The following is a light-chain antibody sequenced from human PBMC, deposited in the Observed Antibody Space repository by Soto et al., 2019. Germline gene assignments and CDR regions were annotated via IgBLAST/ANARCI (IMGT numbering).Light chain of an antibody. V-gene: IGLV1-40*01. CDR2: ANT. Sequence: QPVLTQPPSVSGAPGQRVTISCTGSSSNIGAGYDVHWYQQLPGTAPKLFIFANTNRPSGVPDRFSASKSGTSASLAITGLQPEDEADYYCQSYDSSLRAVVFGGGTKVTVL. J-gene: IGLJ2*01. CDR1: SSNIGAGYD. CDR3: QSYDSSLRAVV.